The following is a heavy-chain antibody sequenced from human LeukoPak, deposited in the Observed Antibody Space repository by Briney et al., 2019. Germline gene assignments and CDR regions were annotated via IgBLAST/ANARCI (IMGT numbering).Heavy chain of an antibody. D-gene: IGHD3-9*01. Sequence: ASVKVSCKASGYTFITYDINWVRQAPGQGLEWMGWMNPNSGNTGYAQKFQGRVTMTRNTSISTAYMELSRLRSEDTAVYYCARGDWAPEYWGQGTLVTVSS. J-gene: IGHJ4*02. V-gene: IGHV1-8*01. CDR2: MNPNSGNT. CDR3: ARGDWAPEY. CDR1: GYTFITYD.